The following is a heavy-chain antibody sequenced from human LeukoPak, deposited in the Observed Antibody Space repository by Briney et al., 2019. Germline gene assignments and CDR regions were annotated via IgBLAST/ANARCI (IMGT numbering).Heavy chain of an antibody. CDR3: ARDEYYDILTWHAVGSPG. CDR1: GFTFSSYS. CDR2: ISSSSRYI. J-gene: IGHJ4*02. V-gene: IGHV3-21*01. D-gene: IGHD3-9*01. Sequence: PGGSLRLSCAASGFTFSSYSMNWVRQAPGKGLEWVSSISSSSRYIYYADSVKGRFTISRDNAKNSLYLQMNSLRAEDTAVYYCARDEYYDILTWHAVGSPGWGQGTLVTVSS.